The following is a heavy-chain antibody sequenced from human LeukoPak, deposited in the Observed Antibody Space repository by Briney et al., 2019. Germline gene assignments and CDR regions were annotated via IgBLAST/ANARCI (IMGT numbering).Heavy chain of an antibody. CDR2: DGPNSGGA. V-gene: IGHV1-2*02. D-gene: IGHD2-15*01. Sequence: ASVKVSCKASGYTFTNYHINWVRQATGQGLEWMGRDGPNSGGANYAEKFQGRVTMTRDTSITTAYLELSSLRSDDTAVYYCVKEGQDGYWGQGTLVTVSS. CDR3: VKEGQDGY. CDR1: GYTFTNYH. J-gene: IGHJ4*02.